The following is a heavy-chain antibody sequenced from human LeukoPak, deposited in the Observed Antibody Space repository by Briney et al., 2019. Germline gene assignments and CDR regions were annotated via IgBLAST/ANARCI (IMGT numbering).Heavy chain of an antibody. D-gene: IGHD6-13*01. V-gene: IGHV1-69*04. J-gene: IGHJ6*02. CDR3: AIKQLGYSSSWYGHYYYGMDV. Sequence: GSSVKVSCKASGGTFSSYAISWVRQAPGQGIEWMGRIIPILGIANYAQKFQGRVTITADKSTTTAYMELSSLRSEDTAVYYCAIKQLGYSSSWYGHYYYGMDVWGQGTTVTVSS. CDR2: IIPILGIA. CDR1: GGTFSSYA.